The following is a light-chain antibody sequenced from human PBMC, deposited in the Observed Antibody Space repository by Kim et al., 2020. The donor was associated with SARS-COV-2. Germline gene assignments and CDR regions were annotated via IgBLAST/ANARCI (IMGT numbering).Light chain of an antibody. CDR3: QQSHTTPMT. Sequence: GFIGDRVTITCRSSQRITGYLQWYQQKPGKAPSLLIYAASSLQGGVPPRFSGSGSGTEFTLAISGLQPDDFATYYCQQSHTTPMTFGQGTRLEIK. J-gene: IGKJ5*01. CDR2: AAS. CDR1: QRITGY. V-gene: IGKV1-39*01.